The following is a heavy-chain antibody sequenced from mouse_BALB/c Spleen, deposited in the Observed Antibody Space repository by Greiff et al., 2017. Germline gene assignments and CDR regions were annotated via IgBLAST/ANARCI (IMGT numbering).Heavy chain of an antibody. CDR3: ARRYYGSQSYYFDY. CDR1: GFTFSSYA. Sequence: EVKLQESGGGLVKPGGSLKLSCAASGFTFSSYAMSWVRQTPEKRLEWVATISSGGSYTYYPDSVKGRFTISRDNAKNTLYLQMSSLRSEDTAMYYCARRYYGSQSYYFDYWGQGTTLTVSS. J-gene: IGHJ2*01. D-gene: IGHD1-1*01. V-gene: IGHV5-9-3*01. CDR2: ISSGGSYT.